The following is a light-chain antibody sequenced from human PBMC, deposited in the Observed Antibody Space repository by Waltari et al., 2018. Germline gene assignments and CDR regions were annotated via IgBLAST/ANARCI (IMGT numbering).Light chain of an antibody. CDR1: QSISSW. V-gene: IGKV1-5*01. CDR3: QQYNTYPWT. J-gene: IGKJ1*01. Sequence: DIQMTQSPSTVSASVGDRVTITCRASQSISSWLAWYKQKPGKAPKRLIYDASSLESGVPSRFTGSGSGTEFPLTISSLQPDDFAAYYCQQYNTYPWTFGQGTKVEIK. CDR2: DAS.